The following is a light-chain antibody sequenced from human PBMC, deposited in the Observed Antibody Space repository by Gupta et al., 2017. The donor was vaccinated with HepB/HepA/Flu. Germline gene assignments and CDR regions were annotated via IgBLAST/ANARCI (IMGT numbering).Light chain of an antibody. J-gene: IGLJ3*02. CDR2: SYN. Sequence: QSLLTPPPSASGTPGPRVILTCSGGSSNIGKKTVTWYQQLPGTAPKLLIYSYNQRPSGGPDRFSGSRSGTAASRAISGLQSQDEADYYCAAWDDSLWVVGGGTKLTVL. CDR3: AAWDDSLWV. V-gene: IGLV1-44*01. CDR1: SSNIGKKT.